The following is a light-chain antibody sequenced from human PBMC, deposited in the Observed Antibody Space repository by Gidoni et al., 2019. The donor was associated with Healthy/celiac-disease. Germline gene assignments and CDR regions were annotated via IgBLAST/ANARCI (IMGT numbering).Light chain of an antibody. J-gene: IGKJ1*01. CDR1: QSVSSY. CDR2: DAS. CDR3: QQRSNWPWT. Sequence: EIVLTQSPATLSLSPGERATLSCRASQSVSSYLAWYQQKPGQAPRLLIYDASNRATGIPARFSSSGSGTDFTLTISSLEPEDFAVYYCQQRSNWPWTFXHXTKVEIK. V-gene: IGKV3-11*01.